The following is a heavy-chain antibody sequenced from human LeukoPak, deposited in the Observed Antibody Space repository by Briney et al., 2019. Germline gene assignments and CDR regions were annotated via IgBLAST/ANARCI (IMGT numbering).Heavy chain of an antibody. CDR3: ARGPSTDGFNYDYFDY. CDR2: ISSSGTTI. V-gene: IGHV3-48*03. D-gene: IGHD5-24*01. Sequence: GGSLRLSCAASGFPFSSYEMSWVRQAPGKGLECVSYISSSGTTIYYADSVKGRFTISRDNAKNSLYLQMNSLTAEDTAVYYCARGPSTDGFNYDYFDYWGQGTLVIVSS. J-gene: IGHJ4*02. CDR1: GFPFSSYE.